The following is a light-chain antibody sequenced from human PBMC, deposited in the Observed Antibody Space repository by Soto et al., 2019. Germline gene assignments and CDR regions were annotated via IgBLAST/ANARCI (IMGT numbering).Light chain of an antibody. V-gene: IGLV2-14*01. CDR1: SSDIGGYNY. CDR3: SSYASSSTI. J-gene: IGLJ2*01. Sequence: QSALTQPASVSGSPGQSITISCTGTSSDIGGYNYVSWYQQHPGKAPKLIIYEVSNRPSGVSNRFSGSKSGNTASLTISGLQAEDEADYYCSSYASSSTIFAGGTQPTVL. CDR2: EVS.